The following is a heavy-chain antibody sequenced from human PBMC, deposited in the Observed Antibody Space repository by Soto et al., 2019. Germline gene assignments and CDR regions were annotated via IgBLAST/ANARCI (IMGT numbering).Heavy chain of an antibody. CDR3: VRGRLGFFDF. J-gene: IGHJ4*01. D-gene: IGHD6-19*01. CDR1: GFTPRNFA. V-gene: IGHV3-48*04. Sequence: EVQLVESGGNWVQPGGSLRLTCAVSGFTPRNFALNWFRQAPGRGLEWVSYIGGSSNAIYYADSVRGRFTTSRDNAENSLYLQMNSLRAEDTAVYYCVRGRLGFFDFWGHGTLVTVSS. CDR2: IGGSSNAI.